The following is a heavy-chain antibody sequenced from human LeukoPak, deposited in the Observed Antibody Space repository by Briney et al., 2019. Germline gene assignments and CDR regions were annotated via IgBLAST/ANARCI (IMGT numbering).Heavy chain of an antibody. D-gene: IGHD6-13*01. CDR3: AKDPGGGSSWFFDY. J-gene: IGHJ4*02. CDR1: IFAFNTYS. V-gene: IGHV3-48*04. Sequence: GGSLRLSCAASIFAFNTYSLNWVRQAPGKGLEWVSYIGDSGSTKYYADSVKGRFTISRDNAKNSLYLQMNSLRAEDTALYYCAKDPGGGSSWFFDYWGQGTLVTVSS. CDR2: IGDSGSTK.